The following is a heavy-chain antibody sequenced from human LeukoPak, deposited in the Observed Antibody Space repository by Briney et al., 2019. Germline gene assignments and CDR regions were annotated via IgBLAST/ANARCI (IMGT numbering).Heavy chain of an antibody. D-gene: IGHD1-1*01. CDR1: GLTFSSYG. CDR3: TKDFSNSWNVEI. J-gene: IGHJ3*02. CDR2: INGDGSNT. Sequence: SGGSQRLSCAASGLTFSSYGMSWVRQAPGKGLEWVSGINGDGSNTYYADSVKGRFTISRDNSKNTLYLQMNSLRAEDTAVYYCTKDFSNSWNVEIWGQGTMVTVSS. V-gene: IGHV3-23*01.